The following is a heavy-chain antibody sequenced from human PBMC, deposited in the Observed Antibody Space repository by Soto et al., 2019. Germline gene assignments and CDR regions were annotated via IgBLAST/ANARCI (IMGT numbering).Heavy chain of an antibody. V-gene: IGHV4-59*01. D-gene: IGHD6-13*01. Sequence: SETLSLTCTVSGGSISGYYWSWIRQPPGKGLEWIGYIYYSGSTNYNPSLKSRVTISVDTSKNQFSLKLSSVTAADTAVYYCARDRVAAATNWFDPWGQGTLVTVSS. CDR2: IYYSGST. J-gene: IGHJ5*02. CDR1: GGSISGYY. CDR3: ARDRVAAATNWFDP.